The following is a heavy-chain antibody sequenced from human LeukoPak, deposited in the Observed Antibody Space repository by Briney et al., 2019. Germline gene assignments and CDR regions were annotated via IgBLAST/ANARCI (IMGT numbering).Heavy chain of an antibody. Sequence: ASVKVSCKASGGTFSSYAISWVRQAPGQGLGWMGGIIPIFGTANYAQKFQSRVTITADESTSTAYMELSSLRSEDTAVYYCASLFTSGYNPLWFDPWGQGTLVTVSS. CDR2: IIPIFGTA. D-gene: IGHD3-3*01. V-gene: IGHV1-69*01. CDR1: GGTFSSYA. J-gene: IGHJ5*02. CDR3: ASLFTSGYNPLWFDP.